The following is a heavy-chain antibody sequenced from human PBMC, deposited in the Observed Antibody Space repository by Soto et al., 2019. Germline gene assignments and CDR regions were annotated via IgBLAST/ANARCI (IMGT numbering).Heavy chain of an antibody. CDR2: IKQDGSEK. D-gene: IGHD5-12*01. CDR3: ARATSVDAY. CDR1: GFAFSGYW. Sequence: EVQLVESGGDLVQPGGSLRLSCAASGFAFSGYWMSWVRQAPGKGLEGVANIKQDGSEKYYVDSVKGRFTISRDNAKNSLYLQMSSLRVEETAVYYCARATSVDAYWGQGTLVTVSS. J-gene: IGHJ4*02. V-gene: IGHV3-7*01.